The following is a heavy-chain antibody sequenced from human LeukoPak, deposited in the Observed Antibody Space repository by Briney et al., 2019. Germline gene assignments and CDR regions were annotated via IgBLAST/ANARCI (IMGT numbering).Heavy chain of an antibody. V-gene: IGHV3-53*01. Sequence: GGSLRLSCVASGFDVNDNFMLWIRQAPGQGLEWISIIYASGGAFHSESVKGRFSAFRDTSKNTIFLQMSNLRAADTAMYYCVRRHDYWGQGTLVTVSS. J-gene: IGHJ4*02. CDR1: GFDVNDNF. CDR3: VRRHDY. CDR2: IYASGGA.